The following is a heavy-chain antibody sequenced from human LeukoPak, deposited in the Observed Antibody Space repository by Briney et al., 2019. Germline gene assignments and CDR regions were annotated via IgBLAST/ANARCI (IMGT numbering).Heavy chain of an antibody. J-gene: IGHJ6*02. CDR1: GFTFSSYA. D-gene: IGHD6-19*01. Sequence: GGSLRLSCAASGFTFSSYAMSWVRQAPGKGLEWVSAISGSGGSTYYADSVKGRFTISRDNSKNTLYLQMNSLRAEDTAVYYCARDHQHRIAVAQPYYYYYGMDVWGQGTTVTVSS. CDR3: ARDHQHRIAVAQPYYYYYGMDV. CDR2: ISGSGGST. V-gene: IGHV3-23*01.